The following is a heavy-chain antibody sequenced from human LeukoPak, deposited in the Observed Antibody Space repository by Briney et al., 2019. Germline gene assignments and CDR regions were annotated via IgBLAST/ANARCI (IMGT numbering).Heavy chain of an antibody. CDR1: GYTFTGYY. Sequence: ASVKVSCKASGYTFTGYYMHWVRQAPGQGLEWMGWINPNSGGTNYAQKFQGSVTMTRDTSSSTAYMELSRLRSDDTALYYCASLVEQWLVGFDYWGKGTLVTVSS. V-gene: IGHV1-2*02. CDR3: ASLVEQWLVGFDY. CDR2: INPNSGGT. D-gene: IGHD6-19*01. J-gene: IGHJ4*02.